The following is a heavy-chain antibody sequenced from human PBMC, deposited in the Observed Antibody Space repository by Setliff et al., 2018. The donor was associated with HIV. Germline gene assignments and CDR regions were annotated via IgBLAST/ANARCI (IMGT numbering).Heavy chain of an antibody. CDR1: GFTFSDHY. Sequence: GGSLRLSCVASGFTFSDHYMNWIRQAPGKGLEWVSYINNNGDTTYYADSVKGRFTISRDNAKNSLYLQMTNLRVEDTAVYYCARDSPQGWNRPRDMDVWGKGTTVTVS. J-gene: IGHJ6*03. CDR3: ARDSPQGWNRPRDMDV. D-gene: IGHD1-1*01. V-gene: IGHV3-11*04. CDR2: INNNGDTT.